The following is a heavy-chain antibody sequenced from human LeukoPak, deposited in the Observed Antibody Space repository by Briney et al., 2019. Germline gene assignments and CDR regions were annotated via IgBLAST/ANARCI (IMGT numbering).Heavy chain of an antibody. J-gene: IGHJ6*04. V-gene: IGHV3-30*02. CDR1: GFTFSSYG. Sequence: GGSLRLSCAASGFTFSSYGMHWVRQAPGKGLEWVAFIRYDGGNKYYADSVKGRFTISRDNAKNSLYLQMNSLRAEDTAVYYCAELGITMIGGVWGKGTTVTIPS. D-gene: IGHD3-10*02. CDR2: IRYDGGNK. CDR3: AELGITMIGGV.